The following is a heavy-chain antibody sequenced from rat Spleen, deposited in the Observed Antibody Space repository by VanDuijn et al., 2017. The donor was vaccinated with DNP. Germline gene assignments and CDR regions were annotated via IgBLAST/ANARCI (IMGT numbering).Heavy chain of an antibody. J-gene: IGHJ1*01. CDR3: VRPDYYFGSYPFF. D-gene: IGHD1-12*02. Sequence: EVQLIESGGGLVQPGRPMKLSCAASGFTFSTFPMAWVRQAPTKGLEWVATIGTSGGNTYYRDSVRGRFSISRDNARSTLYLQMNSLTSEDTATYYCVRPDYYFGSYPFFWGPGTMVTVSS. CDR2: IGTSGGNT. V-gene: IGHV5-46*01. CDR1: GFTFSTFP.